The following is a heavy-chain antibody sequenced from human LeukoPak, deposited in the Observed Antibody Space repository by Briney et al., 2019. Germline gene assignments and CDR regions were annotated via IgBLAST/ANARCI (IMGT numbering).Heavy chain of an antibody. CDR2: IIPILGIA. Sequence: GASVKVSCKASGGTFSSYAISWVRQAPGQGLEWMGRIIPILGIANYAQKFQGRVTITADKSTSTAYMELSSLRSEDTAVYYCARALKPHYYYGSGSYYKTFDYWGQGTLVTVSS. CDR1: GGTFSSYA. D-gene: IGHD3-10*01. J-gene: IGHJ4*02. V-gene: IGHV1-69*04. CDR3: ARALKPHYYYGSGSYYKTFDY.